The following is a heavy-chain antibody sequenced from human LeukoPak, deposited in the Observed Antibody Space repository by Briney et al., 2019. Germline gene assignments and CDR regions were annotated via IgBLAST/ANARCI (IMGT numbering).Heavy chain of an antibody. CDR2: INDSGTT. CDR3: ARSGRYQIY. J-gene: IGHJ4*02. V-gene: IGHV4-34*01. D-gene: IGHD3-10*01. CDR1: GGSFSGYY. Sequence: LETLSLTCAVYGGSFSGYYWSWIRQPPGKGLEWIGEINDSGTTNYNPSLKSRVTISEDTFRNQFSLKLSSVTAADTAVYYCARSGRYQIYWGRGTLVTVSS.